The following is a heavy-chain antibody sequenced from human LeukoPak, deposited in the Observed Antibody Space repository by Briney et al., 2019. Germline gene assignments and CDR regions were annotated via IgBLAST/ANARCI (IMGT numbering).Heavy chain of an antibody. V-gene: IGHV4-59*08. Sequence: PSEALPLTCTVSGGSISSYYWGWIRQPPGKGLEWIGYIYYSGSTNYNPSLKSRVTISVDTSKNQFSLKLSSVTAADTAVYYCARGLPTKTGDYWGQGTLVTVSS. CDR3: ARGLPTKTGDY. D-gene: IGHD5-12*01. J-gene: IGHJ4*02. CDR1: GGSISSYY. CDR2: IYYSGST.